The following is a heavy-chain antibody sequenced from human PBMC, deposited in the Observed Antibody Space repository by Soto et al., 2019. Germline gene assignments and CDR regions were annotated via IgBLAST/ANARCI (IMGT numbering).Heavy chain of an antibody. CDR3: AGIIPSGSYRFDY. D-gene: IGHD1-26*01. Sequence: QVQLQESGPGLVKPSETLSLTCTVSGGSISSHPWSWIRQSPGKGLEWIGYIYYSGRTVFNPSLKSRVTMSLDTSKNQFSLKLTSVTATDTSAHYCAGIIPSGSYRFDYWGQGALVIVSS. J-gene: IGHJ4*02. CDR1: GGSISSHP. V-gene: IGHV4-59*08. CDR2: IYYSGRT.